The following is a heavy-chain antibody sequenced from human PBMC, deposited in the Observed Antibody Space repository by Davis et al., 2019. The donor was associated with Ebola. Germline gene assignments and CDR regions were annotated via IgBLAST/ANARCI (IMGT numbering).Heavy chain of an antibody. V-gene: IGHV4-59*01. CDR1: GDSFGDNY. CDR3: ATYSWNNWFDP. D-gene: IGHD1-26*01. Sequence: MPSETLSLTCTVSGDSFGDNYCSWIRQSPGRGLEWIGYINYRGHSNTNPSLGGRVTISVDTSKKQFSLKLNSLTAADTAVYYCATYSWNNWFDPWGQGTLVTVSS. J-gene: IGHJ5*02. CDR2: INYRGHS.